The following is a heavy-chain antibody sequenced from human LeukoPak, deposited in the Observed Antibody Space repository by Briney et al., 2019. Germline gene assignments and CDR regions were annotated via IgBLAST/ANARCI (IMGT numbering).Heavy chain of an antibody. Sequence: SETLSLTCTVSGGSISSSSYYWGWIRQPPGKGLVWIGSIYYSGSTYYNPSLKSRVTISVDTSKNQFSLKLSSVTAADTAVYYCARALAVVPAAINPFDYWGQGTLVTVSS. V-gene: IGHV4-39*07. CDR2: IYYSGST. CDR1: GGSISSSSYY. J-gene: IGHJ4*02. CDR3: ARALAVVPAAINPFDY. D-gene: IGHD2-2*02.